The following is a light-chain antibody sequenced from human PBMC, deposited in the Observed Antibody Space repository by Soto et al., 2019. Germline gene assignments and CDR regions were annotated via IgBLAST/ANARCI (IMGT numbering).Light chain of an antibody. CDR3: SSYAATNNYV. CDR1: SSNIGGNS. CDR2: EVS. V-gene: IGLV2-8*01. Sequence: QSVLTQPPSVSAAPGQKVTISCSGSSSNIGGNSVSWYQQHPGKAPKLIIYEVSKRPSDIPDRFSGSKSGNTASLAVSGLQAEDEADYYCSSYAATNNYVFGTGTKVTVL. J-gene: IGLJ1*01.